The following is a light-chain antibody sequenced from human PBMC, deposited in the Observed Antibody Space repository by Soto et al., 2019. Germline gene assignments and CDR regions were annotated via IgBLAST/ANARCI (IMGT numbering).Light chain of an antibody. CDR2: DVS. Sequence: QSVLTQPASVSGSPGQSITISCTGTSSDIGGYNYVSWYQQHPGKAPKLMIYDVSNRPSGVSNRFSGSKSGSTASLTISGLQDEDEADYYCSSYSSNSTPYVFGTGTKVTVL. V-gene: IGLV2-14*03. CDR1: SSDIGGYNY. J-gene: IGLJ1*01. CDR3: SSYSSNSTPYV.